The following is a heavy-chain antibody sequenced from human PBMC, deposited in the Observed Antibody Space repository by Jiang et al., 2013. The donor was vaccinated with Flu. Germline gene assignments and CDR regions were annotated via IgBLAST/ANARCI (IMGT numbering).Heavy chain of an antibody. CDR2: IYYSGST. CDR3: ARENFLWKFDY. CDR1: GGSISSYY. V-gene: IGHV4-59*01. D-gene: IGHD1-1*01. Sequence: PGLVKPSETLSLTCTVSGGSISSYYWSWIRQPPGKGLEWIGYIYYSGSTNYNPSLKSRVTISVDTSKNQFSLKLSSVTAADTAVYYCARENFLWKFDYWGQGTLVTVSS. J-gene: IGHJ4*02.